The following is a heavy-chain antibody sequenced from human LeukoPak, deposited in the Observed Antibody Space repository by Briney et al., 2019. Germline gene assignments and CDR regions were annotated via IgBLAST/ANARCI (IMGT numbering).Heavy chain of an antibody. CDR2: ISSFSGTI. J-gene: IGHJ4*02. CDR3: ARDQGGEQSY. D-gene: IGHD3-16*01. CDR1: GFTLSIYS. V-gene: IGHV3-48*01. Sequence: GGSLRLSCAASGFTLSIYSMNWVRQAPGKGLEWVSYISSFSGTIYYADSVKGRFTISRDNAKNSLYLQMNSLRAEDTAVYYCARDQGGEQSYWGQGTLVTVSS.